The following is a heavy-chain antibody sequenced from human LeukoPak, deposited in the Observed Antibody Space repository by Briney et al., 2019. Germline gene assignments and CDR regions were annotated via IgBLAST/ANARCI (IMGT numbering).Heavy chain of an antibody. D-gene: IGHD3-3*01. CDR3: ARGFDFWGYYYYMDV. CDR1: GGSFSGYY. J-gene: IGHJ6*03. V-gene: IGHV4-34*01. CDR2: INHSGST. Sequence: SETLSLTCAVYGGSFSGYYWSWIRQPPGKGLEWIGEINHSGSTNYNPSLKSRVTISVDTSKNQFSLKLSSVTAADTAVYYCARGFDFWGYYYYMDVWGKGTTVTVSS.